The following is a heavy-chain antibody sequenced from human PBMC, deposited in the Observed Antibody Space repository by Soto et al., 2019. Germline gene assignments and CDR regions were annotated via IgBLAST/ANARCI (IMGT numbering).Heavy chain of an antibody. CDR2: VSGSGGST. CDR1: GFTFSSYA. J-gene: IGHJ6*01. CDR3: ARRKGHDLYYYYGMDV. D-gene: IGHD1-1*01. V-gene: IGHV3-23*01. Sequence: EVQLLESGGGLVQPGGSLRLSCAASGFTFSSYAMSWVRQAPGKGLEWVSAVSGSGGSTYYANSVKGRFTISRDNSKNTLYLPVNSLRAEDTAIYYCARRKGHDLYYYYGMDVWGQGSTVTVSS.